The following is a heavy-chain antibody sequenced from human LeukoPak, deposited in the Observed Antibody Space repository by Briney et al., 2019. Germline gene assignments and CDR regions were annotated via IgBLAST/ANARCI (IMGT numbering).Heavy chain of an antibody. V-gene: IGHV4-34*01. CDR1: GGSFSGYY. CDR3: ARGRYYFDY. Sequence: SETLSLTCAVYGGSFSGYYWSWIRQPPGKGLEWIGEINHSGSTNYNPSLKSRVTISVDTSKNQFSLKLGSVTAADTAVYYCARGRYYFDYWGQGTLVTVSS. J-gene: IGHJ4*02. D-gene: IGHD5-24*01. CDR2: INHSGST.